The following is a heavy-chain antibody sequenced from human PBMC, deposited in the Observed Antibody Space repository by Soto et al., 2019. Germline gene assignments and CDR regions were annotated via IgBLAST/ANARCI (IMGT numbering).Heavy chain of an antibody. CDR3: AGTMVRGVIEIFDY. J-gene: IGHJ4*02. CDR2: IYYSGST. CDR1: GGSISSYY. V-gene: IGHV4-59*01. Sequence: PSETLSLTCTVSGGSISSYYWSWIRQPPGKGLEWIGYIYYSGSTNYNPSLKSRVTISVDTSKNQFSLKLSSVTAADTAVYYCAGTMVRGVIEIFDYWGQGTLVTVFS. D-gene: IGHD3-10*01.